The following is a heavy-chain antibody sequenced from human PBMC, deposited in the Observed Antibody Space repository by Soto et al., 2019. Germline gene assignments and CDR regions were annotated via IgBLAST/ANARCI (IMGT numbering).Heavy chain of an antibody. CDR2: ISSSSSYI. J-gene: IGHJ4*02. Sequence: GGSVRLSCAASGFTFSIYGMNWVLQAPWKGLEWVSSISSSSSYIYYADSVKGRFTISRDNAKNSLYLQMNSLRAEDTAVYYCAREVGTGDFDYWGQGTLVTVSS. CDR1: GFTFSIYG. D-gene: IGHD1-1*01. V-gene: IGHV3-21*01. CDR3: AREVGTGDFDY.